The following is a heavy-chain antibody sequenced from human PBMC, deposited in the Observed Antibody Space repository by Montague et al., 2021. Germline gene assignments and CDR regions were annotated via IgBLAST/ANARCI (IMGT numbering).Heavy chain of an antibody. V-gene: IGHV3-30*03. CDR1: GLSLNRYG. CDR3: ARWRVYYDSSGYAA. D-gene: IGHD3-22*01. CDR2: ISFDGSGE. Sequence: SLRLSCAARGLSLNRYGMHLFRQAPGKGLQWVAGISFDGSGEFYSDSVKGRFTISRDNSNNTLYLQTSSLRADDTAVYYCARWRVYYDSSGYAAWGRGTLVTASS. J-gene: IGHJ5*02.